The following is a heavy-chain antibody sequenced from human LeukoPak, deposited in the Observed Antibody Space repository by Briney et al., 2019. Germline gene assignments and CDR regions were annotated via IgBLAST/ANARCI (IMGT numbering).Heavy chain of an antibody. V-gene: IGHV4-34*01. J-gene: IGHJ4*02. D-gene: IGHD3-3*01. CDR1: GGSFSGYY. CDR2: INHSGST. Sequence: PSETLSLTCAVYGGSFSGYYWSWIRQPPGKGLEWIGEINHSGSTNYNPSLKSRVTISVDTSKNQFSLKLSSVTAADTAVYYCARQIRYRSGYYHAPRLDYWGQGTLVTVSS. CDR3: ARQIRYRSGYYHAPRLDY.